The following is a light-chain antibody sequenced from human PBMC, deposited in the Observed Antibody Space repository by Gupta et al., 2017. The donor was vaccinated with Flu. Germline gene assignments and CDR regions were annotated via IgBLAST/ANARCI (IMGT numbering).Light chain of an antibody. CDR2: KVS. Sequence: PATLAPPASISCRFSQSLVYSDGNTYVNWFQQRPGQSPRRLNYKVSNRDSGVPDRFSGSGSGTYFIMKSSRVAAEDVGVYYCMQGTHPYTFGQGTKLEIK. J-gene: IGKJ2*01. CDR1: QSLVYSDGNTY. V-gene: IGKV2-30*01. CDR3: MQGTHPYT.